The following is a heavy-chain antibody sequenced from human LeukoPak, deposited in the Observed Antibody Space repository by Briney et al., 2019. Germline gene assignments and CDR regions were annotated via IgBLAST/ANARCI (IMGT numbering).Heavy chain of an antibody. J-gene: IGHJ4*02. D-gene: IGHD4-17*01. CDR2: ISGSGDSS. CDR3: AKDTWTTVTRAIFDY. V-gene: IGHV3-23*01. Sequence: PGGSLRLSCAASGFPFSSYAMSWVRQAPGRGLEWVSTISGSGDSSFYADSVKGRFTISRDNSKNTLYLQMNSLRAEDTALYYCAKDTWTTVTRAIFDYWGQGALVTVSS. CDR1: GFPFSSYA.